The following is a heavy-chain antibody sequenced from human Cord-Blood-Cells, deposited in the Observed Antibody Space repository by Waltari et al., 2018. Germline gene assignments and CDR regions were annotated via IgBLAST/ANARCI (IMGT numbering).Heavy chain of an antibody. D-gene: IGHD3-3*01. CDR2: IYSGGST. V-gene: IGHV3-53*01. CDR3: ARELYDFWSGYYTEGYYYYYMDV. J-gene: IGHJ6*03. Sequence: EVQLVESGGGLIQPGGSLRLSCAASGFTVSSNYMSWVRQAPGTGQEWVSVIYSGGSTYYADSVKGRFTISRDNSKNTLYLQMNSLRAEDTAVYYCARELYDFWSGYYTEGYYYYYMDVWGKGTTVTVSS. CDR1: GFTVSSNY.